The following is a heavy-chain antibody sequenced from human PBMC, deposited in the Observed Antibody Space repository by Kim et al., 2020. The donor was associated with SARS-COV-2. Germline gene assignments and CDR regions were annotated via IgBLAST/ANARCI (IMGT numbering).Heavy chain of an antibody. CDR1: GFTFSSYS. Sequence: GGSLRLSCAASGFTFSSYSMNWVRQAPGKGLEWVSYISSSSSTIYYADSVKGRFTISRDNAKNSLYLQMNSLRAEDTAVYYCARPYYYDSSGYYYTAPYYFDYWGQGTLVTVSS. CDR3: ARPYYYDSSGYYYTAPYYFDY. J-gene: IGHJ4*02. CDR2: ISSSSSTI. D-gene: IGHD3-22*01. V-gene: IGHV3-48*04.